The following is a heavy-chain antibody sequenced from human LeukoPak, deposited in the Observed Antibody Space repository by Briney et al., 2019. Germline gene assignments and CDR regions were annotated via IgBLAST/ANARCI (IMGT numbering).Heavy chain of an antibody. CDR1: GFTFTNYV. V-gene: IGHV4-34*01. Sequence: ESLRLSCAASGFTFTNYVMNWVRQPPGKGLEWIGEINHSGSTNYNPSLKSRVTISVDTSKNQFSLKLSSVTAADTAVYYCARASRGDIVVVVAATALDYWGQGTLVTVSS. CDR2: INHSGST. D-gene: IGHD2-15*01. CDR3: ARASRGDIVVVVAATALDY. J-gene: IGHJ4*02.